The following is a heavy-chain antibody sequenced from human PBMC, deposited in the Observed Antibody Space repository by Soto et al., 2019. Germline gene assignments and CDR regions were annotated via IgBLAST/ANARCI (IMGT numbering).Heavy chain of an antibody. CDR1: GFTFSSYS. CDR3: ARDRITIFGVAPPDAFDI. J-gene: IGHJ3*02. V-gene: IGHV3-21*01. D-gene: IGHD3-3*01. Sequence: EVQLVESGGGLVKPGGSLRLSCAASGFTFSSYSMNWVRQAPGKGLEWVSSISSSSSYIYYADSVKGRFTISRDNDKNSLYRQMNSLRAAHTAVYYCARDRITIFGVAPPDAFDIWGQGTVVTVSS. CDR2: ISSSSSYI.